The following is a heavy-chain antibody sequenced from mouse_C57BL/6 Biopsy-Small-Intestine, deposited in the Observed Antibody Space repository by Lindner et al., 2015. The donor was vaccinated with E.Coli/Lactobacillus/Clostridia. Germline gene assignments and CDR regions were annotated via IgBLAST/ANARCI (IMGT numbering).Heavy chain of an antibody. CDR3: ARDAYLENGFHFYGFDS. CDR1: GYRFSTFG. Sequence: SVKVSCKASGYRFSTFGITWVRQAPGQGLEWMGWINPDNGGTNYAQKFQGRVTMTTDTSTTTAYLELRSLRSDDTAVYYCARDAYLENGFHFYGFDSWGQGTLVAVSS. V-gene: IGHV1-55*01. D-gene: IGHD2-2*01. CDR2: INPDNGGT. J-gene: IGHJ4*01.